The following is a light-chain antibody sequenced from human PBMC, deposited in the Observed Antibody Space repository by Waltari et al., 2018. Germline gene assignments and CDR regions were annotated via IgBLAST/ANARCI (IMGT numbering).Light chain of an antibody. CDR1: KSLVYSDGNTY. V-gene: IGKV2-30*01. CDR3: MQGTHWTSWT. Sequence: DVVMTQSPLSLPVTLGQPALISCRSSKSLVYSDGNTYLNWFQQRPGQSPRRLIYKVSNRDSGVPDRFSGSGSGTDFTLKISRVEAEDVGVYYCMQGTHWTSWTFGQGTKVEIK. J-gene: IGKJ1*01. CDR2: KVS.